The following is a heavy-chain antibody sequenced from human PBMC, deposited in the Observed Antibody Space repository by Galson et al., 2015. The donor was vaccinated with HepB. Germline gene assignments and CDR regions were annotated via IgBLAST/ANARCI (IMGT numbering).Heavy chain of an antibody. V-gene: IGHV3-48*01. J-gene: IGHJ4*02. D-gene: IGHD2/OR15-2a*01. CDR2: ISSSGSTI. CDR1: GFVFSTYN. Sequence: SLRLSCAASGFVFSTYNMNWVRQAPGKGLEWVSYISSSGSTIYYADSVKGRFSISRDNAKRSLYLQMKSLRAEDTAVYYYVGDSGQYLFDYWGQGTLVTVSS. CDR3: VGDSGQYLFDY.